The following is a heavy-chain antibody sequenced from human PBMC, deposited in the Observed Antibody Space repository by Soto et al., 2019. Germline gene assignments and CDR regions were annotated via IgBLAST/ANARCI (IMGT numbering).Heavy chain of an antibody. Sequence: QLQLQESGSGLVKPSQTLSLTCAVSGGSISSGGYCWSWNRQPPGKGLEWIGYIYHSGSTYYNPSLQSRVTMSVDRSKNQFSLKLSSVTAADTAVYYCARESETGWFDPWGQGTLVTVSS. CDR1: GGSISSGGYC. CDR3: ARESETGWFDP. J-gene: IGHJ5*02. CDR2: IYHSGST. V-gene: IGHV4-30-2*01. D-gene: IGHD3-10*01.